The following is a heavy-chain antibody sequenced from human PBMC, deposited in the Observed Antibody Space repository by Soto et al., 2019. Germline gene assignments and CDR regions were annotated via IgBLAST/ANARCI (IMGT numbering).Heavy chain of an antibody. CDR1: GGSISSSSYY. Sequence: PSETLSLTCTVSGGSISSSSYYWGWIRQPPGKGLEWIGSIYYSGSTYYNPSLKSRVTISVDTSKNQFSLTLSSVTAADTAVYYCARLSIAVAGTRSANWFDPWGQGTLVTVSS. V-gene: IGHV4-39*01. CDR3: ARLSIAVAGTRSANWFDP. CDR2: IYYSGST. J-gene: IGHJ5*02. D-gene: IGHD6-19*01.